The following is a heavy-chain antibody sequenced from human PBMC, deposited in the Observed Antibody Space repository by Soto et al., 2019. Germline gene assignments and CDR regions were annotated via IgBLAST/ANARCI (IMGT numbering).Heavy chain of an antibody. CDR2: FDPEDGET. Sequence: ASVKVSCKVSGYTLTELSMHWVRQAPGKGIEWMGGFDPEDGETIYAQKFQGRVTMTEDTSTDTAYMELSSLRSEYTAVYYCATDFSVDGDYPGNWGQGTLVTVSS. D-gene: IGHD4-17*01. V-gene: IGHV1-24*01. CDR1: GYTLTELS. J-gene: IGHJ4*02. CDR3: ATDFSVDGDYPGN.